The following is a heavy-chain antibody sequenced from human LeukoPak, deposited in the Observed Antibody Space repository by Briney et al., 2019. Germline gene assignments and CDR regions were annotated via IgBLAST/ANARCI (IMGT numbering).Heavy chain of an antibody. J-gene: IGHJ3*02. V-gene: IGHV4-31*03. Sequence: SETLSLTCTVSGGSISSGGYYWSWIRQHPGQGLEWIGYIYYSGSTYYNPSLKSRVTISVDTSKNQFSLKLSSVTAADTAVYYCARDYYDSSGYRVDAFDIWGQGTMVTVSS. CDR3: ARDYYDSSGYRVDAFDI. CDR2: IYYSGST. CDR1: GGSISSGGYY. D-gene: IGHD3-22*01.